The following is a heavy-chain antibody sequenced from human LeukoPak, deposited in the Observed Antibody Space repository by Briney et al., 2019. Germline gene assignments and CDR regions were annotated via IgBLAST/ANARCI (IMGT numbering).Heavy chain of an antibody. CDR1: GFTVSSNY. V-gene: IGHV3-66*01. Sequence: GGSLRLSCAASGFTVSSNYLNWVRQAPGKGLVWLSVIYSGGSTDYAESAKGRFTIPRDDSKNTLYLQMSSLRAEDTAVYYCARNKYFYYYGMDVWGPGTTVTVSS. CDR2: IYSGGST. CDR3: ARNKYFYYYGMDV. J-gene: IGHJ6*02.